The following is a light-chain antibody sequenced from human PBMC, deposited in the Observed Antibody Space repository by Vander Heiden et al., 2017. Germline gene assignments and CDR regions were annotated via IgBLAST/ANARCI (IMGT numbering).Light chain of an antibody. J-gene: IGKJ4*01. V-gene: IGKV1-33*01. CDR1: QDITNY. CDR3: RQYANLPPLT. Sequence: DIQMTQSTSSLSASVGDRVTITRQASQDITNYLNRYQQKPGKAPKLLIYDASSLETGVPSRFSGSGSGTDFAFTITSLQPEDIATYYCRQYANLPPLTFGGGTKVEIK. CDR2: DAS.